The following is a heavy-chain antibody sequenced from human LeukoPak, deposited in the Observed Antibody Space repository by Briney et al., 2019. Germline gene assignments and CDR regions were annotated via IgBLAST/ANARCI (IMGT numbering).Heavy chain of an antibody. D-gene: IGHD3-3*01. CDR1: GYTFTSYA. Sequence: ASVKVSCKASGYTFTSYAMHWVRQAPGQRLEWMGWINAGNGNTKYSQKFQGRVTITRDTSASTAYMELSSLRSEDTAVYYCARDGGIKGPFNYWGQGTLVTVSS. CDR3: ARDGGIKGPFNY. J-gene: IGHJ4*02. V-gene: IGHV1-3*01. CDR2: INAGNGNT.